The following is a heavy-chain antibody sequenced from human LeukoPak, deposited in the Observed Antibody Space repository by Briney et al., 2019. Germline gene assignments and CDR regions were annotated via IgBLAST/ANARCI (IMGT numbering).Heavy chain of an antibody. CDR1: GGSLSGYY. V-gene: IGHV4-34*01. CDR2: INHSGST. D-gene: IGHD3-22*01. Sequence: PSETLSLTCAVYGGSLSGYYWSWIRQPPGKGLEWIGEINHSGSTNYNPSLKSRVTISVDTSKNQFSLKLSSVTAADTAVYYCASRYYDSSGYYSDYWGQGTLVTVSS. J-gene: IGHJ4*02. CDR3: ASRYYDSSGYYSDY.